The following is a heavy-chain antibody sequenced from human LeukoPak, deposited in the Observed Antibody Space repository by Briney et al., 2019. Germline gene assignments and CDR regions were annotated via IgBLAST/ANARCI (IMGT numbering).Heavy chain of an antibody. J-gene: IGHJ4*02. CDR3: ARDRCGGDCYFLDY. CDR2: IWSDGNNK. Sequence: PGRSLRLSCAAPGFTFSSYGMNWVRQAPGKGLEWVALIWSDGNNKYYADSVRGRFTISRDNSKNTLYLQMNSLRAEDTAIYYCARDRCGGDCYFLDYWGQGTLVTVSS. V-gene: IGHV3-33*01. CDR1: GFTFSSYG. D-gene: IGHD2-21*02.